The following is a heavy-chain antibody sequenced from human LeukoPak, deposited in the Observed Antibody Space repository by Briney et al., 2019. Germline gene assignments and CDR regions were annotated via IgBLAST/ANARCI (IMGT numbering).Heavy chain of an antibody. CDR1: GFAFSNYG. J-gene: IGHJ4*02. CDR2: ITGRGGTT. CDR3: AKASAMIVVVSKHFDY. Sequence: PGGSLRLSCAASGFAFSNYGMNWVRQAPGKGLEWVSGITGRGGTTYYADSVKGRFTISRDNSKNTLYLQMNSLRAEDTAVYYCAKASAMIVVVSKHFDYWGQGTLVTVSS. D-gene: IGHD3-22*01. V-gene: IGHV3-23*01.